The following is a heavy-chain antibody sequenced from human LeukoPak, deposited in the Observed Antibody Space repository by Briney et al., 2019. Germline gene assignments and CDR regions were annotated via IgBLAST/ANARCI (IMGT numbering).Heavy chain of an antibody. CDR1: GFTVSSNY. J-gene: IGHJ6*02. CDR2: IYSGGGT. D-gene: IGHD3-22*01. CDR3: ASTRSGYYYTRYYYGMDV. V-gene: IGHV3-66*02. Sequence: GGSLRLSCAASGFTVSSNYMSWVRQAPGKGLEWVSVIYSGGGTYYADSVKGRFTISRDNSKNTLYLQMNSLRAEDTAVYYCASTRSGYYYTRYYYGMDVWGQGTTVTVSS.